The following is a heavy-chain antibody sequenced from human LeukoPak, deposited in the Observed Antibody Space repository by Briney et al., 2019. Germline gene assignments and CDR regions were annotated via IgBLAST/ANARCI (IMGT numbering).Heavy chain of an antibody. Sequence: GGSLRLSCAASGFTFSSYEMNWVRQAPGKGLEWVSYISSSGSTIYYADSVKGRFTISRDNAKSSLYLQMNSLRAEDTAVYYCARNTNYYDSSGYDWGQGTLVTVSS. V-gene: IGHV3-48*03. CDR1: GFTFSSYE. CDR2: ISSSGSTI. D-gene: IGHD3-22*01. J-gene: IGHJ4*02. CDR3: ARNTNYYDSSGYD.